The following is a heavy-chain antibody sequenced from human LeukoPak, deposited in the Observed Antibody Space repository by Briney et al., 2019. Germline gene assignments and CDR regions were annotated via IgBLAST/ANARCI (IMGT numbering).Heavy chain of an antibody. CDR2: ISWNSGSI. CDR1: GFTFDDYA. D-gene: IGHD6-19*01. V-gene: IGHV3-9*01. CDR3: ARDSSMHPFRAVATGEDY. J-gene: IGHJ4*02. Sequence: PGGSLRLSCAASGFTFDDYAMHWVRQAPGKGLEWVSGISWNSGSIGYADSVKGRFTISRDNAKNSLYLQMNSLRAEDTAVYYCARDSSMHPFRAVATGEDYWGQGTLVTVSS.